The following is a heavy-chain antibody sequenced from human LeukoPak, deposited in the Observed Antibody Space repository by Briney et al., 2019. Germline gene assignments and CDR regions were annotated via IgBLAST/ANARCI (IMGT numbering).Heavy chain of an antibody. CDR2: IGGGGGTT. V-gene: IGHV3-23*01. CDR3: AKGGSSWSRFDY. CDR1: GFTFSSYT. J-gene: IGHJ4*02. D-gene: IGHD6-13*01. Sequence: GGSLRLSCAASGFTFSSYTMHWVRQAPGKGLEWVSIIGGGGGTTYYADSVKGRFTISRDNSKTTLYLQMNSLRAEDTAVYYCAKGGSSWSRFDYWGQGTLVTVSS.